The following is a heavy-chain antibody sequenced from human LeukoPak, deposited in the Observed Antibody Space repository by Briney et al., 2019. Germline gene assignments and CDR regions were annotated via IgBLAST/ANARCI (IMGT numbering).Heavy chain of an antibody. CDR1: GFTFSSYA. Sequence: PGGSLRLSCAASGFTFSSYAMSWVRQAPGKGLEWVSAISGSGGSTYYADSVKGRFTISRDNSKNTPYLQMNSLRAEDTAVYYCAKLPRVPKTFDIWGQGTMVTVSS. V-gene: IGHV3-23*01. J-gene: IGHJ3*02. CDR3: AKLPRVPKTFDI. CDR2: ISGSGGST.